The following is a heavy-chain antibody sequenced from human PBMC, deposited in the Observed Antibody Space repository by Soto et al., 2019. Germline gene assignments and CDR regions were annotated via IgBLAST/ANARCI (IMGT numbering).Heavy chain of an antibody. CDR1: GGSISSYY. CDR2: IYYSGST. J-gene: IGHJ3*02. D-gene: IGHD2-8*01. Sequence: WETPSLTCTVSGGSISSYYWSWIRQPPGKGLEWIGYIYYSGSTNYNPSLKSRVTISVDTSKNQFSLKLSSVTAADTAVYYCARVLGYCTTGVCSDAFHIWGHGTMGTV. V-gene: IGHV4-59*01. CDR3: ARVLGYCTTGVCSDAFHI.